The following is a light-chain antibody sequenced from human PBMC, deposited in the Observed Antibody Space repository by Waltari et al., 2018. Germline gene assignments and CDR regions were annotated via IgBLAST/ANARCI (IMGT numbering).Light chain of an antibody. Sequence: EIVLTQSPATLSLSPGDRAPLPCRASESIASPLVWYQQKPGQPPRILIYDTSNRAAGIPARFSGSGSGTDFSLTISSLEPEDFVVYYCQQRSHWPMYTFGQGTKLEIK. J-gene: IGKJ2*01. CDR3: QQRSHWPMYT. CDR2: DTS. CDR1: ESIASP. V-gene: IGKV3-11*01.